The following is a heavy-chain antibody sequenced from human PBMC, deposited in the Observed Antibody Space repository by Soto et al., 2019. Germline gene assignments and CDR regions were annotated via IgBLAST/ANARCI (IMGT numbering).Heavy chain of an antibody. V-gene: IGHV4-28*01. CDR1: GYSISSSNW. CDR3: ARREIQGPIDY. Sequence: QVQLQESGPGLVKPSDTLSLTCAVSGYSISSSNWWGWIRQPPGKGLEWIGYIYYSGTTYYNPSLRSPVIPSVDTSKNQFSLNLPSVTAVDTDVYYCARREIQGPIDYWGQRTLVTVFS. D-gene: IGHD1-26*01. CDR2: IYYSGTT. J-gene: IGHJ4*02.